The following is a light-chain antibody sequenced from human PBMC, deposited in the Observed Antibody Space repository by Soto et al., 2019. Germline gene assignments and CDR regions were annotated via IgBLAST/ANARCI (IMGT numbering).Light chain of an antibody. V-gene: IGKV1-5*03. J-gene: IGKJ2*01. CDR2: KAS. Sequence: DIQMTQSPSTLSASVGDRVTITCRASQSISSWLAWYQQKPGKAHKLLIYKASSLESGGPSRFSGSGSGTECTLTISSLQPADFARYYCQQDKSYSMNTFGQGTKLEIK. CDR3: QQDKSYSMNT. CDR1: QSISSW.